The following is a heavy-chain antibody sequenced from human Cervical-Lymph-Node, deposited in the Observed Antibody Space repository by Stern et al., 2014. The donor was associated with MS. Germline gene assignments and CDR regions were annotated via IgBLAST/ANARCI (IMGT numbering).Heavy chain of an antibody. V-gene: IGHV3-9*01. D-gene: IGHD1-26*01. J-gene: IGHJ4*02. Sequence: EVHLEESGGGLVQPGRSLRLSCTASGFTFDDYAYHWVRHAPGQGMEWVSGVSLYSSSIDKSDSSKGRLTTSLNNAKISPFLHTHSLRAEDTALYYCAKASGRYSGSYPIEWWGQGTLVTVSS. CDR2: VSLYSSSI. CDR3: AKASGRYSGSYPIEW. CDR1: GFTFDDYA.